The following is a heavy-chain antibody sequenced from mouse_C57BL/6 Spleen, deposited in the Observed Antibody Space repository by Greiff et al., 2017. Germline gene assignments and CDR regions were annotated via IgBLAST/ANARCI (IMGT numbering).Heavy chain of an antibody. J-gene: IGHJ4*01. Sequence: VQLQESGPELVKPGASVKISCKASGYTFTDYYINWVKQRPGQGLEWIGWIFPGSGSTYYNEKFKGKDTLTVDKSSSTAYMLLSSLTTEDSAIYFCARGVYGSRYYAMDDWGQGTSVTVSS. CDR1: GYTFTDYY. V-gene: IGHV1-75*01. CDR2: IFPGSGST. CDR3: ARGVYGSRYYAMDD. D-gene: IGHD1-1*01.